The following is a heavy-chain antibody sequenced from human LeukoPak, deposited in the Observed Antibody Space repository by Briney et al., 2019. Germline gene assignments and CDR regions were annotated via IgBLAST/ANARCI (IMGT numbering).Heavy chain of an antibody. CDR1: GGSISSSSYY. CDR3: AREVGWNGKWFTTRWFDP. J-gene: IGHJ5*02. CDR2: IYYSGST. V-gene: IGHV4-39*07. Sequence: SETLSLTCTVSGGSISSSSYYWGWIRQPPGKGLEWIGSIYYSGSTYYNPSLKSRVTISVDTSKNQFSLKLSSVTAADTAVYYCAREVGWNGKWFTTRWFDPWGQGTLVTVSS. D-gene: IGHD3-22*01.